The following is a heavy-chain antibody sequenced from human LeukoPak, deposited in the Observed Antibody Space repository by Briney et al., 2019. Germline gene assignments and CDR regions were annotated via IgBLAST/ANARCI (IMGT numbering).Heavy chain of an antibody. V-gene: IGHV3-30*02. D-gene: IGHD6-13*01. J-gene: IGHJ4*02. CDR1: GFTFRSYA. CDR2: IWYGGSNK. Sequence: GGSLRLSCAASGFTFRSYAMSWVRQAPGKGLEWVAVIWYGGSNKYYADSVKGRFTISRDNSKNTLYLQMNSLRAEDTAVYYCAKDRGAAAPNYYFDYWGQGTLVTVSS. CDR3: AKDRGAAAPNYYFDY.